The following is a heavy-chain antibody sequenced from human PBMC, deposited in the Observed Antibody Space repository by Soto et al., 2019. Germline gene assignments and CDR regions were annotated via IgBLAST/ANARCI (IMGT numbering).Heavy chain of an antibody. CDR2: ISASGVTT. J-gene: IGHJ4*02. CDR3: AKDRTPPLSLSPASQAIKNLLVGQCFDS. V-gene: IGHV3-23*01. CDR1: GFAFHTHA. Sequence: EVQLLESGGGLVQPGGSPRLSCAASGFAFHTHALSWVRQAPGKGLEWVSGISASGVTTYYADSVKGRFTISRDNSKNTVTLQMTSLRAEDTAFYYCAKDRTPPLSLSPASQAIKNLLVGQCFDSWGQGTRVTVSS. D-gene: IGHD2-8*02.